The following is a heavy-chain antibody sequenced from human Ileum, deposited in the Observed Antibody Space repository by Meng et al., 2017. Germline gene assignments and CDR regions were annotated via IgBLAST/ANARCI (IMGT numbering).Heavy chain of an antibody. Sequence: ASVKVSRKASGYTFTSYAMNWVRQAPGQGLEWMGWINTNTGNPTYAQGFTGRFVFSLDTSVSTAYLQISSLKAEDTAVYYCARDHPFGVVITDPDAFDIWGQGTMVTVSS. V-gene: IGHV7-4-1*02. CDR1: GYTFTSYA. CDR2: INTNTGNP. D-gene: IGHD3-3*01. CDR3: ARDHPFGVVITDPDAFDI. J-gene: IGHJ3*02.